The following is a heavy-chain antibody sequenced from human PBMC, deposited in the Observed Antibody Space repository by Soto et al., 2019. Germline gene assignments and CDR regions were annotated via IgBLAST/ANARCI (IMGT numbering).Heavy chain of an antibody. J-gene: IGHJ4*02. CDR1: GGSISNYY. CDR2: IDTSGST. Sequence: QGQLQESGPGLVKPSETLSLTCTVSGGSISNYYCNWIRQPAGKGLEWIGRIDTSGSTNYNPSLKSRVTMSVDTSKQEFSLKLSSVTAADTALYYCARGGQDFWSGPLDYWGRGALVTVSS. CDR3: ARGGQDFWSGPLDY. V-gene: IGHV4-4*07. D-gene: IGHD3-3*01.